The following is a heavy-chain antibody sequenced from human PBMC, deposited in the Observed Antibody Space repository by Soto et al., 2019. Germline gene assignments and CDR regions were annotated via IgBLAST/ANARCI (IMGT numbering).Heavy chain of an antibody. Sequence: PSETLSLTCTVSGGSISSYYWSWIRQPPGKGLEWIGYIYYSGSTNYNPSLKSRVTISVDTSKNQFSLKLSSVTAADTAVYYCARSYGDGQDRLTSYYFDYWGQGTLVTVS. V-gene: IGHV4-59*01. J-gene: IGHJ4*02. CDR1: GGSISSYY. CDR2: IYYSGST. CDR3: ARSYGDGQDRLTSYYFDY. D-gene: IGHD4-17*01.